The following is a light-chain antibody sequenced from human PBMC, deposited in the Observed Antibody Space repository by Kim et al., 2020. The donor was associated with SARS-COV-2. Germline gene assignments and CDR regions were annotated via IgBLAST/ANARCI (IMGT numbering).Light chain of an antibody. Sequence: GQSVTISCTGTSSDIGGYNYVSWYQQHPGKAPKLGIYEVTKRPSGVPDRFSGSKSGNTASLTVSGLQAEDEADYYCSSYAGSNNYVFGIGTKVTVL. CDR1: SSDIGGYNY. J-gene: IGLJ1*01. V-gene: IGLV2-8*01. CDR3: SSYAGSNNYV. CDR2: EVT.